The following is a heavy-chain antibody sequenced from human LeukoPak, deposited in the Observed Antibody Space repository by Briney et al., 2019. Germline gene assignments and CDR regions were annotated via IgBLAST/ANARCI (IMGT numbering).Heavy chain of an antibody. V-gene: IGHV3-74*01. D-gene: IGHD4-17*01. CDR2: IKSDGTST. J-gene: IGHJ4*02. CDR3: VRDHGDYYFDY. Sequence: GGSLRLSCAASGFTLSSYWMHWVRQGPGKGLVWVSRIKSDGTSTNYADSVKGRFTISRDNAKNTLYLQMNSLGVEDTAVYYCVRDHGDYYFDYWGQGTLVTVSS. CDR1: GFTLSSYW.